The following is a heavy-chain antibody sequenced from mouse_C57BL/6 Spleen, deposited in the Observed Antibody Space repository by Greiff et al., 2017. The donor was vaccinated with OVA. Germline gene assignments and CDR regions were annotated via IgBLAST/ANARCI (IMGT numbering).Heavy chain of an antibody. CDR3: ARSDYSNSYYFDY. V-gene: IGHV1-64*01. J-gene: IGHJ2*01. CDR1: GYTFTSYW. D-gene: IGHD2-5*01. Sequence: VQLQQPGAELVKPGASVKLSCKASGYTFTSYWMHWVKQRPGQGLEWIGMIHPNSGSTNYNEKFKSKATLTVDKSSSTAYMQLSSLTSEDSAVYYCARSDYSNSYYFDYWGQGTTLTVSS. CDR2: IHPNSGST.